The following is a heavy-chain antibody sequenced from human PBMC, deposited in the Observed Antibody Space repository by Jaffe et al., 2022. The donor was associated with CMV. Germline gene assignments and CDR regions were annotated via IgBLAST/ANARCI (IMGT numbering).Heavy chain of an antibody. CDR2: IDPSDSYT. CDR1: GYSFTSYW. CDR3: ARLSYWRPRVDGSPDFWSGRTYYYMDV. Sequence: EVQLVQSGAEVKKPGESLRISCKGSGYSFTSYWISWVRQMPGKGLEWMGRIDPSDSYTNYSPSFQGHVTISADKSISTAYLQWSSLKASDTAMYYCARLSYWRPRVDGSPDFWSGRTYYYMDVWGKGTTVTVSS. V-gene: IGHV5-10-1*03. D-gene: IGHD3-3*01. J-gene: IGHJ6*03.